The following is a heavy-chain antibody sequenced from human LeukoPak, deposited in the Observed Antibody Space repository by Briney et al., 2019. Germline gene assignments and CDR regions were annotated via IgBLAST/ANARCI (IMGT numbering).Heavy chain of an antibody. D-gene: IGHD2-15*01. Sequence: TGGSLRLSCAASGFTFSSYAMSWVRQAPGKGLEWVSAISGSSGSTYYADSVKGRFTISRDNSKNTLYLQMNSLRAEDTAVYYCAKDLGYCSGGSCPPSHYWGQGTLVTVSS. CDR1: GFTFSSYA. CDR2: ISGSSGST. J-gene: IGHJ4*02. CDR3: AKDLGYCSGGSCPPSHY. V-gene: IGHV3-23*01.